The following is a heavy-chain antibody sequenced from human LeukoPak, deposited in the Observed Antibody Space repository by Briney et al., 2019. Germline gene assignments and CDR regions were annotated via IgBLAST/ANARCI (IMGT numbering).Heavy chain of an antibody. CDR1: GYTFTSYG. J-gene: IGHJ6*02. V-gene: IGHV1-18*01. D-gene: IGHD2-21*02. CDR3: ARDIVVVTANGMDV. Sequence: ASVKVSCKASGYTFTSYGISWVRQAPGQGLEWMGWISAYNGNTNYAQKLQGRVTMTRDTSTSTVYMELSSLRSEDTAVYYCARDIVVVTANGMDVWGQGTTVTVSS. CDR2: ISAYNGNT.